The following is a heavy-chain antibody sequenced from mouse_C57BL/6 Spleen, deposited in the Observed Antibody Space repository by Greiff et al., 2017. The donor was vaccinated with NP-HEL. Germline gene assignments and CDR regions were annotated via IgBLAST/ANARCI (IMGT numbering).Heavy chain of an antibody. V-gene: IGHV1-63*01. CDR2: IYPGGGYT. Sequence: QVQLQQPGAELVRPGTSVKMSCKASGYTFTNYWIGWAKQRPGHGLEWIGDIYPGGGYTNYNEKFKGKATLTADKSSSTAYMQFSSLTSEDSAIYYCARSSYDYDAMDYWGQGTSVTVSS. CDR3: ARSSYDYDAMDY. CDR1: GYTFTNYW. D-gene: IGHD6-1*01. J-gene: IGHJ4*01.